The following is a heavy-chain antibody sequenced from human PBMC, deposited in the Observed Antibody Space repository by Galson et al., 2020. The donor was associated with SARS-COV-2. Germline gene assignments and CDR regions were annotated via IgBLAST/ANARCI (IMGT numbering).Heavy chain of an antibody. Sequence: GGSLRLSCAASGFAFGNYAMYWVRQAPGRGLEWVSSISGDNDAGHYADPVKGRFTISRDNSKNTVFLQMNSLSAGDTAIYYCARESRAYGGHPDDYWGQGTLVTVSS. CDR1: GFAFGNYA. V-gene: IGHV3-23*01. D-gene: IGHD2-21*01. CDR3: ARESRAYGGHPDDY. CDR2: ISGDNDAG. J-gene: IGHJ4*02.